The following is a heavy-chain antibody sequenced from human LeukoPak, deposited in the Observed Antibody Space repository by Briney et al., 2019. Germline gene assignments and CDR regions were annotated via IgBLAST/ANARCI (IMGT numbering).Heavy chain of an antibody. D-gene: IGHD3-22*01. CDR3: ARDSYGSSGYYYVSDY. J-gene: IGHJ4*02. V-gene: IGHV3-48*02. Sequence: PGGSLRLSCEGSGFTFSSYSMNWVRQAPGKGLEWVSYISSSSSTIYYADSVKGRFAISRDNAKNSLYLQMNSLRDEDTAVYYCARDSYGSSGYYYVSDYWGQGTLVTVSS. CDR2: ISSSSSTI. CDR1: GFTFSSYS.